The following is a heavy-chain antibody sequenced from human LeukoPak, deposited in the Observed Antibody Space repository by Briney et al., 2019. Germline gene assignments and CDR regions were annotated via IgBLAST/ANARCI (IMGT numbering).Heavy chain of an antibody. Sequence: SETLSLTCTVSGGSISSYYWSWIRQPAGKGLELIGRIYTSGTTNYNPSLKSRVTMSEDTSKNQFSLKLSSVTAADTAVYYCARAPTGTGGWNWFDPWGQGTLVTVSS. CDR2: IYTSGTT. CDR3: ARAPTGTGGWNWFDP. CDR1: GGSISSYY. J-gene: IGHJ5*02. D-gene: IGHD1-1*01. V-gene: IGHV4-4*07.